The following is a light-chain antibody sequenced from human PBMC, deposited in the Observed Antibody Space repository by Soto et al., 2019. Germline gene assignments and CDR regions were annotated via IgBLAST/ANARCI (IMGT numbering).Light chain of an antibody. Sequence: QSVLTQPASVSGSPGQSITISCTGTSSDVGGYNHVSWYQQHPGKAPKLMIYDVSSRPSGVSNRFSGSKSGNTASLTISGFQAEDEADYYCKSFTAGRTYVFGTGTKVTVL. J-gene: IGLJ1*01. CDR2: DVS. V-gene: IGLV2-14*01. CDR1: SSDVGGYNH. CDR3: KSFTAGRTYV.